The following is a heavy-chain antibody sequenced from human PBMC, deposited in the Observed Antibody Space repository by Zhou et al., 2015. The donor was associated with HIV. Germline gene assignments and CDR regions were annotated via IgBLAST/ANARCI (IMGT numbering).Heavy chain of an antibody. J-gene: IGHJ6*03. D-gene: IGHD6-6*01. CDR1: GGTFSSYA. V-gene: IGHV1-69*01. CDR2: IIPIFGTA. CDR3: AREGYSSSSSELKDYYMDV. Sequence: QVQLVQSGAEVKKPGSSVKVSCKASGGTFSSYAISWVRQAPGQGLEWMGGIIPIFGTANYAQKFQGRVTITADESTSTAYMELSSLRSEDTAVYYCAREGYSSSSSELKDYYMDVWGKGTTVTVSS.